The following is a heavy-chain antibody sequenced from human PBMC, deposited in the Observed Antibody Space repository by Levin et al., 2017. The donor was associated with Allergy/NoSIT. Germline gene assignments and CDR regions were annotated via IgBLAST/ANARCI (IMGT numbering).Heavy chain of an antibody. CDR1: GFTFSSYS. V-gene: IGHV3-21*01. D-gene: IGHD6-6*01. CDR3: ARARGYSISSADFDY. J-gene: IGHJ4*02. Sequence: GESLKISCAASGFTFSSYSMSWVRQAPGKGLEWVSFISSSSGYIYDADSVKGRFTVSRDNADNSLYLQMDSLRAEDTAVYYCARARGYSISSADFDYWGQGTLVTVSS. CDR2: ISSSSGYI.